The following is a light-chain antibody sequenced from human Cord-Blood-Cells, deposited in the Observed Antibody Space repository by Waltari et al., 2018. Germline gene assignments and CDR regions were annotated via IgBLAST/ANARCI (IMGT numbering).Light chain of an antibody. V-gene: IGKV1-39*01. Sequence: DIKMTPLPPTLSASVGDRVTITCRASQSISSYLNWYHQKPGKAPKLLIYAASCLQSGVPSRFSGSGSVTDVTLTISSLQPEDFATYYCQQSYSTPPWTFGQGTKVEIK. CDR1: QSISSY. CDR3: QQSYSTPPWT. J-gene: IGKJ1*01. CDR2: AAS.